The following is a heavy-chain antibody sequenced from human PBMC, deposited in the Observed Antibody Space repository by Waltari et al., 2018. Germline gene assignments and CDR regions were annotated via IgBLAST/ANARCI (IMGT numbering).Heavy chain of an antibody. J-gene: IGHJ3*02. Sequence: QITLKESGPTLVKPTQTLTLTCTFSGFSLSTSGVGVGWIRQPPGKALEWLALIYWNDDKRYSPSLKSRLTITKDTSKNQVVLTMTNMDPVDTATYYCAHRGLIVPAFDIWGQGTMVTVSS. CDR1: GFSLSTSGVG. CDR3: AHRGLIVPAFDI. D-gene: IGHD2-8*01. V-gene: IGHV2-5*01. CDR2: IYWNDDK.